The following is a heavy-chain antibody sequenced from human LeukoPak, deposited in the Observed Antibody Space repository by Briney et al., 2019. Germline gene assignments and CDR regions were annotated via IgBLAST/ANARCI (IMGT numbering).Heavy chain of an antibody. Sequence: PETLSLTCAVYGGSFSGYYWSWIRQPPGKGLEWIGEINHSGSTNYNPSLKSRVTISVDTSKNQFSLKLSSVTAADTAVYYCARGVVAATEIDYWGQGTLVTVSS. CDR2: INHSGST. D-gene: IGHD6-13*01. CDR3: ARGVVAATEIDY. CDR1: GGSFSGYY. J-gene: IGHJ4*02. V-gene: IGHV4-34*01.